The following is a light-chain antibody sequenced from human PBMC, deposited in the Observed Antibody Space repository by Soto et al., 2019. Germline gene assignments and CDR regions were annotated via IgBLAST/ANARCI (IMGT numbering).Light chain of an antibody. CDR3: QQHHDFPYT. CDR2: DAS. J-gene: IGKJ2*01. V-gene: IGKV1-33*01. CDR1: QAIQNY. Sequence: DIQMTQSPSSLSASVGDRVTITCQASQAIQNYINWYQHTPGKAPKLLIFDASNLQPGVASRFSGRASGTDFFLTISSLHPEDFATYFCQQHHDFPYTFGQGTKLDIK.